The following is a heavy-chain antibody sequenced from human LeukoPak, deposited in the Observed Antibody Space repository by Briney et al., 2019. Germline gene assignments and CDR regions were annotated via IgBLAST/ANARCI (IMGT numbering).Heavy chain of an antibody. V-gene: IGHV3-23*01. CDR3: AKAYNSGWYYFDY. CDR1: GFTFTNYA. D-gene: IGHD6-19*01. CDR2: ISGNTGST. Sequence: PGGSLRLSCAASGFTFTNYAMGWVRQTPGKGLEWVSGISGNTGSTHYADSVKGRFTISRDDSKNTLYLQMNSLRAEDTAVYYCAKAYNSGWYYFDYWGQGTLVTVSS. J-gene: IGHJ4*02.